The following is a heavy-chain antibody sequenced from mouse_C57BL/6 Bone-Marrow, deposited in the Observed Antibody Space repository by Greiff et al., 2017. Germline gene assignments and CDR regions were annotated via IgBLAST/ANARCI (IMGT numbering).Heavy chain of an antibody. Sequence: VQLKESGAELVKPGASVKLSCTASGFNIKDYYIHWVKQRTEQGLEWIGRIDPEDGENKYAPKFQDKSTITADTTSNPAYLQLSSLTSEDTAVYYCTRSLIYYGTNYWGQGTTLTVSS. V-gene: IGHV14-2*01. D-gene: IGHD1-1*01. CDR2: IDPEDGEN. CDR3: TRSLIYYGTNY. CDR1: GFNIKDYY. J-gene: IGHJ2*01.